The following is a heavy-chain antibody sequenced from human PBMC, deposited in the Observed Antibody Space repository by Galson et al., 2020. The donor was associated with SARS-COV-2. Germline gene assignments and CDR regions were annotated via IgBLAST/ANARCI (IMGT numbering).Heavy chain of an antibody. V-gene: IGHV3-11*06. CDR2: ISSSSSYT. Sequence: GESLKISCAASGFTFSDYYMSWIRQAPGKGLEWVSYISSSSSYTNYADSVKGRFTISRDNAKNSLYLQMNSLRAEDTAVYYCARDPRVPYDSSALWAFDIWGQGKMVTVSS. CDR1: GFTFSDYY. J-gene: IGHJ3*02. CDR3: ARDPRVPYDSSALWAFDI. D-gene: IGHD3-22*01.